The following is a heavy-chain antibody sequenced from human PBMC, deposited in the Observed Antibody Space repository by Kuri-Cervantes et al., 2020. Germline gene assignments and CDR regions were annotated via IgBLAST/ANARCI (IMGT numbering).Heavy chain of an antibody. V-gene: IGHV3-23*01. CDR3: ANLVVVDDY. CDR1: GFTFSSYA. Sequence: GGSLRLSCAASGFTFSSYAMYWVRQAPGKGLEWVSAISGGVGSTYYADSVKGRFTISRDHSKNILYLQMNSLRAEDTAVYYCANLVVVDDYWGQGTLVTVSS. CDR2: ISGGVGST. J-gene: IGHJ4*02. D-gene: IGHD2-15*01.